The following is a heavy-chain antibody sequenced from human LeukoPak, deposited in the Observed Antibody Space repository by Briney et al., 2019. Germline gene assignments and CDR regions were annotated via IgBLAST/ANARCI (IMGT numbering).Heavy chain of an antibody. D-gene: IGHD3-10*01. CDR3: ASSITMVRGVIGAFDI. Sequence: GGSLRLSCAASGFTFSSYSMNWVRQAPGKGLEWVSSISSSSSYIYYADSVKGRFTISRDNAKNSLCLQMNSLRAEDTAVYYCASSITMVRGVIGAFDIWGQGTMVTVSS. V-gene: IGHV3-21*01. CDR1: GFTFSSYS. J-gene: IGHJ3*02. CDR2: ISSSSSYI.